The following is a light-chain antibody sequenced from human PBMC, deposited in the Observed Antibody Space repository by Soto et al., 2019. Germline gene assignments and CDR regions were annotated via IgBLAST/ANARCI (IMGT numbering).Light chain of an antibody. J-gene: IGLJ1*01. V-gene: IGLV1-40*01. CDR2: TNT. CDR3: QSYDSSLSAYV. CDR1: SSNIGAGLD. Sequence: QSVLPQPPSVSGAPGQRVTISCTGSSSNIGAGLDVHWYQQLPGTAPKLLIYTNTNRPSGVPGRFSGSKSGTSASLAITGLQTEDEADYYCQSYDSSLSAYVFGTGTKVTVL.